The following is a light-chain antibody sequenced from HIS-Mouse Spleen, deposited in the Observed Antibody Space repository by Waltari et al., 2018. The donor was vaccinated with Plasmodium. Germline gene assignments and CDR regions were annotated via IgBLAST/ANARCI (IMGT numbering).Light chain of an antibody. CDR2: QDS. J-gene: IGLJ1*01. V-gene: IGLV3-1*01. Sequence: SYELTQPPSVSVSPGQTASITCSGDKLGDKYACWYQQMQGQPPVLVIYQDSKRPSGIPERFSGSNSWNTATLTISGTQAMDEADYYCQAWDSSTDYVFGTGTKVTVL. CDR1: KLGDKY. CDR3: QAWDSSTDYV.